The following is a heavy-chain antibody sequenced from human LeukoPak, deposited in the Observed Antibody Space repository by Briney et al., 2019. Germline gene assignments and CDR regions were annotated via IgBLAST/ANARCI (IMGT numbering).Heavy chain of an antibody. J-gene: IGHJ4*02. CDR3: AREISSGWSDY. D-gene: IGHD6-19*01. CDR2: INANSRDT. CDR1: GYTFTGYY. Sequence: GASVKVSCKASGYTFTGYYIHWVRQAPGQGLEWMGWINANSRDTTYAQKFQGRVTMTRDTSISTACMELSGLRSDDTAVYYCAREISSGWSDYWGQGNLVTVSS. V-gene: IGHV1-2*02.